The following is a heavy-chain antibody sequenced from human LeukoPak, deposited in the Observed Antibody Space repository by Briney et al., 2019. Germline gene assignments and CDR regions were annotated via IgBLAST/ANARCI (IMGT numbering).Heavy chain of an antibody. D-gene: IGHD2/OR15-2a*01. CDR2: IIPIFGTA. Sequence: SVKVSCKASGGTFSSYAISWVRQAPGQGLEWMGRIIPIFGTANYAQKFQGRVTITTDESTSTAYMELSSLRSEDTAVYYCARGPRRGWGSSFLDAFDIWGQGTMVTVSS. CDR3: ARGPRRGWGSSFLDAFDI. V-gene: IGHV1-69*05. CDR1: GGTFSSYA. J-gene: IGHJ3*02.